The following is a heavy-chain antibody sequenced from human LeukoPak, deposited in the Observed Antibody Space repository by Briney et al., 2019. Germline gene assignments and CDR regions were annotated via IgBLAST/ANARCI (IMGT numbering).Heavy chain of an antibody. V-gene: IGHV1-2*02. J-gene: IGHJ1*01. D-gene: IGHD2-15*01. CDR1: GYTFTGDY. CDR3: AKDNGEGYSSYHH. Sequence: PSVKVSCKSSGYTFTGDYMHWVRQAPGQGLEWMGWINPNSGATDYAQKFQGRVIMTRDTSISTAYMELSRLRSDDTAVYYCAKDNGEGYSSYHHWGQGTLVTVSS. CDR2: INPNSGAT.